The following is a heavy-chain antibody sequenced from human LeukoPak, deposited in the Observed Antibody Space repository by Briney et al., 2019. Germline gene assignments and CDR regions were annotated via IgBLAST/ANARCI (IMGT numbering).Heavy chain of an antibody. V-gene: IGHV1-18*01. Sequence: ASVKVSCKASGYTFTSYGISWVRQAPGQGLGWMGWISAYNGNTNYAQKLQGRVTMTTDTSTSTAYMELRSLRSDDTAVYYCARDIVGATSLDYWRQGTLVTVSS. J-gene: IGHJ4*02. CDR3: ARDIVGATSLDY. CDR1: GYTFTSYG. CDR2: ISAYNGNT. D-gene: IGHD1-26*01.